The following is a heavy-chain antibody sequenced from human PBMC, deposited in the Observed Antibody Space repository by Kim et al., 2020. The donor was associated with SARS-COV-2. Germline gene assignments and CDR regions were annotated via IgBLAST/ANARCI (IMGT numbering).Heavy chain of an antibody. CDR1: GGSLSSGNYY. Sequence: SETLSLTCTVSGGSLSSGNYYWNWYRQSPGKGLEWIGYIYDTGSTKYNPSLNGRVTISGGKSKKQVSLKLNSVTVADTAVYYCAIGLVWLTDYWGQGALVTVSS. CDR3: AIGLVWLTDY. D-gene: IGHD3-22*01. V-gene: IGHV4-61*01. J-gene: IGHJ4*02. CDR2: IYDTGST.